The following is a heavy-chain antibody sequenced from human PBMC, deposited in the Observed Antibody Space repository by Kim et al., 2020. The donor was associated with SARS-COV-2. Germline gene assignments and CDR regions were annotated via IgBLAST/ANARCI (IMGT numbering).Heavy chain of an antibody. Sequence: GGSLRLSCAASGFTFSSYGMHWVRQAPGKGLEWVAVISYDGSNKYYADSVKGRFTISRDNSKNTLYLQMNSLRAEDTAVYYCAKDHRRELVLMVYELTEYFQHWGQGTLVTVSS. J-gene: IGHJ1*01. D-gene: IGHD2-8*01. CDR2: ISYDGSNK. V-gene: IGHV3-30*18. CDR1: GFTFSSYG. CDR3: AKDHRRELVLMVYELTEYFQH.